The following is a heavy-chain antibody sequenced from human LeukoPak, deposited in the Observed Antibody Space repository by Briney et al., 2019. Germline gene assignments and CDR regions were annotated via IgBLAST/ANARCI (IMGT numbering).Heavy chain of an antibody. D-gene: IGHD1-1*01. V-gene: IGHV4-30-2*01. CDR2: IYHSGST. CDR1: GGSISSGGHS. J-gene: IGHJ4*02. Sequence: SQTLSLTCAVSGGSISSGGHSWSWIRQPPGKGLEWIGYIYHSGSTYYNPSLKSRVTISVDRSKNQFSLKLSSVTAADTAVYYCARGQLVLGGLGYYFDYWGQGTLVTVSS. CDR3: ARGQLVLGGLGYYFDY.